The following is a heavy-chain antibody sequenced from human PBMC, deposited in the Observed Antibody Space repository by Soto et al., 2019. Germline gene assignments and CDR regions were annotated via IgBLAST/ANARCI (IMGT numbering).Heavy chain of an antibody. CDR3: ARQWLVANWFDP. D-gene: IGHD6-19*01. J-gene: IGHJ5*02. CDR1: GGSISRYY. V-gene: IGHV4-59*08. CDR2: VYYSGST. Sequence: SETLSLTCTVSGGSISRYYWSWIRQPPGKGLEWIGYVYYSGSTKYNPSLKSRVTISVDTSKNQFSLKLTSVTAADTALYYCARQWLVANWFDPWGQGTLVTVSS.